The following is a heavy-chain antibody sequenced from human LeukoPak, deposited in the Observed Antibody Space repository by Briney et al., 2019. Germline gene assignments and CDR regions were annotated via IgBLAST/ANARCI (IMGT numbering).Heavy chain of an antibody. CDR1: GFTFSSYP. V-gene: IGHV3-64*01. J-gene: IGHJ4*02. D-gene: IGHD3-9*01. Sequence: GGSLRLSCAASGFTFSSYPMLWVRQAPGKGLEYVSAITSDGGSTYYANSVKGRFTISRDNSKNTLYLQMGSLTTEDMAVYYCARGEGGRYAYWGQGTLVTVSS. CDR3: ARGEGGRYAY. CDR2: ITSDGGST.